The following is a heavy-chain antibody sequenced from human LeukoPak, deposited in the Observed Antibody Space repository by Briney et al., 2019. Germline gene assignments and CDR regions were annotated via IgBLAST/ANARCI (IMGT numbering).Heavy chain of an antibody. CDR2: ISGSGDNT. V-gene: IGHV3-23*01. CDR3: AKGSGYDTDFDY. J-gene: IGHJ4*02. CDR1: GFTFSTYV. Sequence: GGSLRLSCAASGFTFSTYVMSWVRQAPGKGLEWVSGISGSGDNTYYADSVKGRFTISRDNSKNTLYLQMNSLRAEDMAVYYCAKGSGYDTDFDYWGQGTLVSVSS. D-gene: IGHD5-12*01.